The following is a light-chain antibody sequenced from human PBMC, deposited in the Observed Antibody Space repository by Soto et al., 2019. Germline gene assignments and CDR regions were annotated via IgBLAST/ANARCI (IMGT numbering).Light chain of an antibody. V-gene: IGKV3-11*01. CDR3: HQRYNWPRVT. J-gene: IGKJ5*01. Sequence: EIVLAQAPAALSSSPGERFTLSCRASQSVSNSLAWYQQKPAQPPRLXXYDVSNRATGIPARFSGSVSGTDFTLTITSLEPEDFASYFCHQRYNWPRVTFGQGTRLEIK. CDR1: QSVSNS. CDR2: DVS.